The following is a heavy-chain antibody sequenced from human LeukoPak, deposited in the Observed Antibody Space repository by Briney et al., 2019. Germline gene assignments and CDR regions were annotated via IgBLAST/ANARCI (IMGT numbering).Heavy chain of an antibody. CDR2: IIPIFGTA. J-gene: IGHJ4*02. CDR3: ARAGLVTTVTTSPYYFDY. D-gene: IGHD4-17*01. Sequence: GASVKFSCKASGGTFSSYAISWVRQAPGQGLEWMGGIIPIFGTANYAQKFQGRVTITTDESTSTAYMELSSLRSEDTAVYYCARAGLVTTVTTSPYYFDYWGQGTLVTVSS. V-gene: IGHV1-69*05. CDR1: GGTFSSYA.